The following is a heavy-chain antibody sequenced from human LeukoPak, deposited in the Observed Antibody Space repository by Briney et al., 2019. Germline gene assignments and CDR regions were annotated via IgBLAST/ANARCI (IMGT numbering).Heavy chain of an antibody. V-gene: IGHV1-69*05. CDR2: TIPIFGTA. CDR1: GGTFSSYA. J-gene: IGHJ5*02. CDR3: ARYCSSTSCYHWFDP. Sequence: SVKVSCKASGGTFSSYAISWVRQAPGQGLEWMGGTIPIFGTANYAQKFQGRVTITTDESTSTAYMELSSLRSEDTAVYYCARYCSSTSCYHWFDPWGQGTLVTVSS. D-gene: IGHD2-2*01.